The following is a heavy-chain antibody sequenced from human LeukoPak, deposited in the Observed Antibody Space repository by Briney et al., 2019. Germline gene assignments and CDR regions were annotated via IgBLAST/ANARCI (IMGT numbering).Heavy chain of an antibody. CDR2: IYHSGST. V-gene: IGHV4-30-2*01. D-gene: IGHD3-10*01. J-gene: IGHJ4*02. CDR1: GGSVSSGGYS. Sequence: SETLSLTCTVSGGSVSSGGYSWSWIRQPPGKGLEWIGYIYHSGSTYYNPSLKSRVTISVDRSKNQFSLKLSSVTAADTAVYYCARGVQGSFDYWGQGTLVTVSS. CDR3: ARGVQGSFDY.